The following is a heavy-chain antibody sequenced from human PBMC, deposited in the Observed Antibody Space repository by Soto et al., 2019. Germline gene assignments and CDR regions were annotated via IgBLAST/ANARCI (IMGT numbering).Heavy chain of an antibody. V-gene: IGHV4-30-2*01. CDR2: IYHSGYT. D-gene: IGHD4-17*01. CDR3: ARAHYGDYGYGMDV. CDR1: GGSISSGGYS. J-gene: IGHJ6*02. Sequence: QLQLQESGSGLVKPSQTLSLTCAVSGGSISSGGYSWSWIRQPPGKGLEWIGYIYHSGYTYCNPSLKSRVTISVDRSKNQFSLKLSCVTAADTAVYYCARAHYGDYGYGMDVWGQGTTVTVSS.